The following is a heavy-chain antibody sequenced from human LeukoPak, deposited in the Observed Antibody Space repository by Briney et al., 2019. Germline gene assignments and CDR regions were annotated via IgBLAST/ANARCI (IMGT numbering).Heavy chain of an antibody. CDR1: GGTFSTSA. Sequence: GASVKVSCKTSGGTFSTSAFSWVRQAPGQGLEWVGGIIPLFGTPNYAPKLQGRVTLTADESTTTVYMELNSLRSDDTAVYYCARDDENILATISWGQGTLVTVSS. CDR3: ARDDENILATIS. CDR2: IIPLFGTP. J-gene: IGHJ5*02. V-gene: IGHV1-69*13. D-gene: IGHD5-12*01.